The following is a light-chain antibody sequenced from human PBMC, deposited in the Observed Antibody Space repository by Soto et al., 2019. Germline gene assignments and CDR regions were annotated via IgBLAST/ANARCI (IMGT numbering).Light chain of an antibody. CDR1: QGISSW. CDR2: AAS. J-gene: IGKJ5*01. V-gene: IGKV1-12*01. CDR3: HHVNSFLVT. Sequence: DIQMTQSPSSVSASVGDRVTITCRASQGISSWLAWYQQKPGKAPKLLIYAASSLQSGVPSRFSGSGSGTDFTLPTGSLRPEDFPTYYCHHVNSFLVTFGQGTRLETK.